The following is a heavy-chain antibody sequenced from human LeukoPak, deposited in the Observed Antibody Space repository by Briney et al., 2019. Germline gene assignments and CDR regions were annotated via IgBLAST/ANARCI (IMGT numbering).Heavy chain of an antibody. CDR2: IYYSGST. CDR1: GGSISSGSYY. J-gene: IGHJ5*02. V-gene: IGHV4-30-4*08. D-gene: IGHD3-3*01. CDR3: ARGASRDFWSGYDANWFDP. Sequence: SETLSLTCTVSGGSISSGSYYWSWIRQPPGKGLEWIGYIYYSGSTYYNPSLKSRVTISVDTSKNQFSLKLSSVTAADTAVYYCARGASRDFWSGYDANWFDPWGQGTLVTVSS.